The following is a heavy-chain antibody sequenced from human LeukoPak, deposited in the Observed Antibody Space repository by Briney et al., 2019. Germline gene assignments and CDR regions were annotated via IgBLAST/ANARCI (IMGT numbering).Heavy chain of an antibody. CDR2: IYYNGIT. CDR3: AKWDYEGSGYRKFDF. J-gene: IGHJ4*02. D-gene: IGHD3-22*01. V-gene: IGHV4-59*08. CDR1: GGSISGYY. Sequence: SETLSLTCTVSGGSISGYYWLWLRQPPGKGLEYIGYIYYNGITNYNPSLRSRVTISVDTSKNQFSLRLSSVTAADTAVYYCAKWDYEGSGYRKFDFWGQGTLVTVSS.